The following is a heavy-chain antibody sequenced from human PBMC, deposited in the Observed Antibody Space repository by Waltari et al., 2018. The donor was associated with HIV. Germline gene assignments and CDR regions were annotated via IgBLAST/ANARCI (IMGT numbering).Heavy chain of an antibody. J-gene: IGHJ3*02. V-gene: IGHV1-3*01. CDR2: INAGNGNT. D-gene: IGHD1-26*01. CDR3: ARRLQSGATPDAFDI. CDR1: GYTFTSYA. Sequence: QVQLVQSGAEVKKPGASVKVSCKASGYTFTSYAMHWVRQAPGQRLEWMGWINAGNGNTKYSQKFQGRVTITRDTSASTAYMELSSLRSEDTAVYYCARRLQSGATPDAFDIWGQGTMVTVSS.